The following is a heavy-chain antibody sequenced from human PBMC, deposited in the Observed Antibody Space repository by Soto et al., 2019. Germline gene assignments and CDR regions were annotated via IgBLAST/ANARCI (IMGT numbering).Heavy chain of an antibody. CDR3: TTERDY. Sequence: EVQLVESGGGLVQIGGSLKLSCATSGLNFSGSAMHWARQASGKGLEWVGRIRSRPHNYATTYAASVEGRFTISRDDSKNTVYLQMNGLKTDATAMYYCTTERDYWGRGTLVTVSS. J-gene: IGHJ4*02. V-gene: IGHV3-73*02. CDR1: GLNFSGSA. CDR2: IRSRPHNYAT.